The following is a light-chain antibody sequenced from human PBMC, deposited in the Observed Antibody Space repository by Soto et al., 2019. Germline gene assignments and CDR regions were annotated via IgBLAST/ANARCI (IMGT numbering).Light chain of an antibody. CDR1: QTVSSY. V-gene: IGKV3-20*01. Sequence: ENVLTQSPGTLSLSPGERATLSCRASQTVSSYLTWYQQRPGQAPRLLISGASRRATGIRDRFSGSGSGTDFTLTISRLEPEDFALYYCQQYGTSPITFGQGTRLEIK. CDR3: QQYGTSPIT. J-gene: IGKJ5*01. CDR2: GAS.